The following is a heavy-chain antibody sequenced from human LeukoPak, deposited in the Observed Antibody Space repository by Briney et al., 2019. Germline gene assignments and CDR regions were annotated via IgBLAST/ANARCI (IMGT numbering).Heavy chain of an antibody. CDR2: ISSSSSYI. CDR3: ARENPQTRKWLLRPSAAFDI. J-gene: IGHJ3*02. Sequence: GGSLRLSCAASGFTFSSYSMNWVRQAPGKGLEWVSSISSSSSYIYYADSVKGRFTISRDNAKNSLYLQMNSLRAEDTAVYYCARENPQTRKWLLRPSAAFDIWGQGTMVTVSS. D-gene: IGHD3-22*01. V-gene: IGHV3-21*01. CDR1: GFTFSSYS.